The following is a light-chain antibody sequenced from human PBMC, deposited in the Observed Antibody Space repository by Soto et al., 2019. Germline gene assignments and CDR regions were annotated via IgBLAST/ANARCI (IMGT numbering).Light chain of an antibody. CDR2: EVT. V-gene: IGLV2-8*01. Sequence: QSALTQPPSESGSPGLSVTISCTGTSSDVGAYKYVSWYQQYPGKAPKLMIYEVTKRPSGVPDRFSGSKSGNTASLTVSGLQAEDEADYYCTSYVGNDIWVFGGGTKLTVL. CDR3: TSYVGNDIWV. CDR1: SSDVGAYKY. J-gene: IGLJ3*02.